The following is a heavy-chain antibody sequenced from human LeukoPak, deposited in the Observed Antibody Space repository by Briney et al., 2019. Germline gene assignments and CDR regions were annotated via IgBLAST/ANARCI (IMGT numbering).Heavy chain of an antibody. CDR2: IYYSGST. D-gene: IGHD6-13*01. CDR3: ARMLGIAAAGDRYYYYGMDV. CDR1: GGSISNYY. V-gene: IGHV4-59*08. J-gene: IGHJ6*02. Sequence: KPSETLCLTCTASGGSISNYYWSWIRQPPGKGLEWIGYIYYSGSTNYNPSLKSRVTISVDTSKNQFSLQLSSVTAADTAVYYCARMLGIAAAGDRYYYYGMDVWGQGTTVTVSS.